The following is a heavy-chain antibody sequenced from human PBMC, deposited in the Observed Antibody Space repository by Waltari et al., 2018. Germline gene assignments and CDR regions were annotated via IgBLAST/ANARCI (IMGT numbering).Heavy chain of an antibody. CDR2: LNRDRTNI. CDR3: ARDVDWGVGALGY. Sequence: EVQLVEYGGGLVQPGGSLRLSCAASGFTFSNYWMHWVRQIPGKGLRWGLRLNRDRTNIVYADSARGRCTNSKANAKNMRYLQMNSLGAEDTAVYYCARDVDWGVGALGYWGQGTPVTVS. CDR1: GFTFSNYW. J-gene: IGHJ4*02. D-gene: IGHD3-10*01. V-gene: IGHV3-74*01.